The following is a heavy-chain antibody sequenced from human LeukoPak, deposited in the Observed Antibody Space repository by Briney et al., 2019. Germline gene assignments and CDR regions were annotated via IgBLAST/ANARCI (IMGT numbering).Heavy chain of an antibody. Sequence: SETLSLTCTVSGGSISSSSYYWGWIRQPPGKGLEWIGEINHSGSTNYNPSLKSRVTISVDTSKNQFSLKLSSVTAADTAVYYCARRAFYTYGSGSHLGIWGQGTLVTVSS. V-gene: IGHV4-39*07. CDR1: GGSISSSSYY. CDR3: ARRAFYTYGSGSHLGI. J-gene: IGHJ4*02. D-gene: IGHD3-10*01. CDR2: INHSGST.